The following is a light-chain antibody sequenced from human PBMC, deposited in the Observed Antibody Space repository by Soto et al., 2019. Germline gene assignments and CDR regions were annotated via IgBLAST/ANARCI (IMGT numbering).Light chain of an antibody. J-gene: IGLJ1*01. CDR1: SSDVGSYNF. CDR3: CADAGRSTYV. Sequence: QSALTQPASGTGSPGQSSSISCTRTSSDVGSYNFVSWYQQHPGKVPKVMIYEVSKRPSGVSDRFSGSKSGNTASLTISGLQAEDEADYYCCADAGRSTYVFGTGTKVTVL. V-gene: IGLV2-23*02. CDR2: EVS.